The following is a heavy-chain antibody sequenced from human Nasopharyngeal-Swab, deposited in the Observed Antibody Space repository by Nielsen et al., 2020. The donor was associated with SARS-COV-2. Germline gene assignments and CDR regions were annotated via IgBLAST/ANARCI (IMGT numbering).Heavy chain of an antibody. V-gene: IGHV1-18*04. CDR3: ATNPTTHTVTHYFDS. J-gene: IGHJ4*02. Sequence: ASVQVSCKTSRDTFTTSGINWLRQAPAQGLEWMGWISTYNANTHYAPNFRGRITLSTDTSTSTAYMELASLTSDDTALYYCATNPTTHTVTHYFDSWGQGTLIAVSS. CDR2: ISTYNANT. CDR1: RDTFTTSG. D-gene: IGHD4-17*01.